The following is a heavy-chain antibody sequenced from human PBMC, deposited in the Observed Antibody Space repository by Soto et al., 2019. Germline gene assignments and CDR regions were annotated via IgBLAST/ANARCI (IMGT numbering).Heavy chain of an antibody. V-gene: IGHV4-4*02. D-gene: IGHD2-2*01. CDR1: GGSISSSNW. CDR3: ARVVGGYSYGMDV. Sequence: QVQLQESGPGLVKPSGTLSLTCAVSGGSISSSNWWSWVRQPPGKGLEWIGEIYHSGSTNHNPSLHSRVTISVDKSKSQFSRKLSAVTAADTAVYYCARVVGGYSYGMDVWGQGTTVTVSS. J-gene: IGHJ6*02. CDR2: IYHSGST.